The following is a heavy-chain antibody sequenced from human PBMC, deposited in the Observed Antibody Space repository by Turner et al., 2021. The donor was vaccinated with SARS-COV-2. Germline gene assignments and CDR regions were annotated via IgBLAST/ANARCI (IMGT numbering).Heavy chain of an antibody. CDR1: GFTCSTYA. J-gene: IGHJ3*01. Sequence: EVQLLESGGGLVQPGGSLRVSCAASGFTCSTYALNWVRQAPGKGVEWVSGISGRGESIYYADPVKGRFTISRDNSKNTVHLQMNSLRADDTAVYYCAKYGWSSSSRGAVDLWGHGTMVTVSS. V-gene: IGHV3-23*01. D-gene: IGHD6-13*01. CDR3: AKYGWSSSSRGAVDL. CDR2: ISGRGESI.